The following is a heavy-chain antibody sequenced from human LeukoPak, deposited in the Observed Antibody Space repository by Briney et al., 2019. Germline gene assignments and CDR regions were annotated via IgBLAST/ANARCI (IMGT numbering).Heavy chain of an antibody. CDR1: GFTFSSYG. CDR2: IWYDGSNK. D-gene: IGHD3-22*01. Sequence: PGRSLRLSCAASGFTFSSYGMHWVRQAPGKGLEWVAVIWYDGSNKYYADSVKGRFTISRDNSKNTQYLQMNSLRAEDTAVYYCARDQRARYYYDSSGYYPDAFDIWGQGTMVTVSS. J-gene: IGHJ3*02. CDR3: ARDQRARYYYDSSGYYPDAFDI. V-gene: IGHV3-33*01.